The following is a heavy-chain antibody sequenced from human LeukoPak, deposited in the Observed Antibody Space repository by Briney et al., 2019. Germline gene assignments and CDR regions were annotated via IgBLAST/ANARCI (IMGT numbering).Heavy chain of an antibody. D-gene: IGHD5-18*01. CDR3: ARGYGGETALVYYYYYYMDV. V-gene: IGHV3-23*01. CDR2: ITGSADNT. CDR1: GFTFSTYA. J-gene: IGHJ6*03. Sequence: GGSLRLSCAASGFTFSTYAMSWVRQAPGKGLEWVSLITGSADNTYYADSVRGRFTISRDNSKNTLYLQMNSLRDEDTAVYYCARGYGGETALVYYYYYYMDVWRIGTTVTVSS.